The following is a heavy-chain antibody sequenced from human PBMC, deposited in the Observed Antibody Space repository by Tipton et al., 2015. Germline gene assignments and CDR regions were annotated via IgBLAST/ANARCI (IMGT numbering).Heavy chain of an antibody. Sequence: TLSLTCTVSAGSISSGIYYWGWIRQPPGKGLEWIGSIYYSGSTYHNPSLKSRVSIFVDTSKNQFSLKLTSVTAADTAVYYCACQDYDSLTRDYQTVDYWGQGILVTVSS. D-gene: IGHD3-9*01. CDR2: IYYSGST. J-gene: IGHJ4*02. V-gene: IGHV4-39*01. CDR3: ACQDYDSLTRDYQTVDY. CDR1: AGSISSGIYY.